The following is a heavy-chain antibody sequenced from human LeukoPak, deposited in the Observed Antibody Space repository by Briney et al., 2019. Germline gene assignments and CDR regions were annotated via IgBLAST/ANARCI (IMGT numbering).Heavy chain of an antibody. CDR1: GYTFTSYY. Sequence: SVKVSCKASGYTFTSYYMHWVRQAPGKGLEWIGGFEPEDGETIYAQKFRGRVTMTEDTSTDTAYMELSSLRSEDTAVYYCATMDIVVGVAATYTLFQHWGQGTLVTVSS. J-gene: IGHJ1*01. CDR3: ATMDIVVGVAATYTLFQH. D-gene: IGHD2-15*01. CDR2: FEPEDGET. V-gene: IGHV1-24*01.